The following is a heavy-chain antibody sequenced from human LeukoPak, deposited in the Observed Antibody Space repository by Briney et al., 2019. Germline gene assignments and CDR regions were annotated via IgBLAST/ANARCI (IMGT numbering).Heavy chain of an antibody. CDR1: GGSISSGGYY. CDR3: ARSGAYFDWLFKHWYFDL. Sequence: SETLSLTCTVSGGSISSGGYYWSWIRQHPGKGLEWIGYIYYSGSTYYNPSLKSRVTISVDTSKNQFSLKLSSVTAADTAVYYCARSGAYFDWLFKHWYFDLWGRGTLVTVSS. J-gene: IGHJ2*01. CDR2: IYYSGST. V-gene: IGHV4-31*03. D-gene: IGHD3-9*01.